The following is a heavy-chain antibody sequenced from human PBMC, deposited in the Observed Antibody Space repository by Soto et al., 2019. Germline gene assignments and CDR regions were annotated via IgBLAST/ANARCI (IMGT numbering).Heavy chain of an antibody. CDR1: GDSFSRYG. D-gene: IGHD3-16*01. CDR2: IIPMFGIV. V-gene: IGHV1-69*17. J-gene: IGHJ4*02. CDR3: ARGDDGRPVDY. Sequence: QMHLVQSGAEVKTPGSSVKVSCKASGDSFSRYGFTWVRQGPGQGLEWMEGIIPMFGIVKYAQKFQGRLTITADHSTSTVYMELSSLTFENTAVFYCARGDDGRPVDYWGQGTLVTVSS.